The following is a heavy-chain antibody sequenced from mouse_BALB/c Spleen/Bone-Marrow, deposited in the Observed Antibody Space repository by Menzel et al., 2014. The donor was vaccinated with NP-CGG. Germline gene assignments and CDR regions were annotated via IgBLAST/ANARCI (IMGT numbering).Heavy chain of an antibody. CDR3: ARWGDDGTFDY. Sequence: VQLQQSGAELAKPGASVKMSCKASGYTFTSYWVHWVKQRPGQGLGWIGYINPSTGYTEYNQKFKDKATLTADKSSSTAYMQLSSLTSEDSAVYYCARWGDDGTFDYWGQGTTLTVSS. D-gene: IGHD2-12*01. CDR2: INPSTGYT. V-gene: IGHV1-7*01. J-gene: IGHJ2*01. CDR1: GYTFTSYW.